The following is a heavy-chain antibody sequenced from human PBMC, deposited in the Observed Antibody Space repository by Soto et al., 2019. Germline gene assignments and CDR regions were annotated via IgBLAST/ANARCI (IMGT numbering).Heavy chain of an antibody. D-gene: IGHD1-26*01. Sequence: QVQLVQSGAEVKEPGSSVRVSCKASGGTFDNFIMNWVRQTPGQGLEWMGGIVPMLGTPTYAEKFKGRVTSSATGSTSTMYMEVTSLRSEYTAIYYCARNGTYSSSLSRYSGMDVWGQGTTVTVSS. CDR2: IVPMLGTP. V-gene: IGHV1-69*01. CDR1: GGTFDNFI. CDR3: ARNGTYSSSLSRYSGMDV. J-gene: IGHJ6*02.